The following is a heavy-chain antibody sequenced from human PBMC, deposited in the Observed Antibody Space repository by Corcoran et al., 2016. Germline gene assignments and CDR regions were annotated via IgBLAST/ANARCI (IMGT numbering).Heavy chain of an antibody. J-gene: IGHJ4*02. D-gene: IGHD1-1*01. CDR3: VRDDDGGTGATSLVHADY. CDR2: IGFSTSAI. Sequence: EVQLVESGGGLVQPGGSLRLSCVGSGFTFRSYSMNWVRQAPGKGLEWLSYIGFSTSAIYYADSVKGRFTISRDNAKNSLYLQMNNLRAEDTAVYYCVRDDDGGTGATSLVHADYWGQGTLVTVSS. CDR1: GFTFRSYS. V-gene: IGHV3-48*04.